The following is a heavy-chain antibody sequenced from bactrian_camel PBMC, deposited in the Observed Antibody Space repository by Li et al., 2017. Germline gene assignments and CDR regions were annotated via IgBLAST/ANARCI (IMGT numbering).Heavy chain of an antibody. V-gene: IGHV3S1*01. D-gene: IGHD6*01. Sequence: VQLVESGGGSVQAGGSLRLSCAASGLPASGNCVAWFRQAPGKEREGVAAIGPGGGRTNYADSVKGRFTISRDSAKNTVYLQMNNLQPEDTATYYCAEGRGSRGEHCYSLNYWGQGTQVTVS. CDR2: IGPGGGRT. J-gene: IGHJ4*01. CDR3: AEGRGSRGEHCYSLNY. CDR1: GLPASGNC.